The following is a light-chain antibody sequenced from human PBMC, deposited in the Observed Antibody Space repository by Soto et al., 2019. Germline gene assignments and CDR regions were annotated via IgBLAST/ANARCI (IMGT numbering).Light chain of an antibody. Sequence: ELGLTQSPATLSLSPGERATRSCMASPSVSSYLAWYQQQPGQAPRLLIYEASNRATGNPARFSGSGSGTDFTLTISSLAPDEFAVEYCQHHSNWLTFGGVTKVEIK. V-gene: IGKV3-11*01. CDR3: QHHSNWLT. CDR1: PSVSSY. J-gene: IGKJ4*01. CDR2: EAS.